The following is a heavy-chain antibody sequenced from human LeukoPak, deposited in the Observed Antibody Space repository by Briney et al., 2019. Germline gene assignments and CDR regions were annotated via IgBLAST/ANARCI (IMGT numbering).Heavy chain of an antibody. J-gene: IGHJ5*01. V-gene: IGHV4-59*08. CDR3: ARMPLFRFHNWFDT. Sequence: SETLSLTCSVSGGSISSYYWSWIRQPPGKGLEWIGYIYYSGSTNYNPSLKSRVTISVDTSKNQFSLKLSSVTAADTAVYYCARMPLFRFHNWFDTWGHGALLTVSS. CDR2: IYYSGST. CDR1: GGSISSYY. D-gene: IGHD3-3*01.